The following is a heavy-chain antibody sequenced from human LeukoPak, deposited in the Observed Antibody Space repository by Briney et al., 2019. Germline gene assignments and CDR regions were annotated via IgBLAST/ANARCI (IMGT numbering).Heavy chain of an antibody. CDR2: INWSGGST. CDR3: ARAPITSPFYFDC. Sequence: GGSLRLSCTASGFAFDEHGMSWVRQAPGKGLEWVSGINWSGGSTGYSDPVRGRFTISRDNAKNSLYLQMDSLRAEDTALYYCARAPITSPFYFDCWGQGTLVTVSS. CDR1: GFAFDEHG. V-gene: IGHV3-20*04. D-gene: IGHD2-2*01. J-gene: IGHJ4*02.